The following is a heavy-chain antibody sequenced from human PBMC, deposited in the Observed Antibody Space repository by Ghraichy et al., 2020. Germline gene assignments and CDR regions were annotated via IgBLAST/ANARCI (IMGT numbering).Heavy chain of an antibody. D-gene: IGHD6-19*01. Sequence: GGSLRLSCVASSGFNFSIYAMSWVRQAPGKGLGWVSAIRGSGGRTYYADSVKGRFTISRDNSKNTLYVQMTSLRAEDTAVYYCAKESVAGVSDAGDAFDGWGQGTLVTVSA. CDR2: IRGSGGRT. J-gene: IGHJ3*01. CDR3: AKESVAGVSDAGDAFDG. V-gene: IGHV3-23*01. CDR1: GFNFSIYA.